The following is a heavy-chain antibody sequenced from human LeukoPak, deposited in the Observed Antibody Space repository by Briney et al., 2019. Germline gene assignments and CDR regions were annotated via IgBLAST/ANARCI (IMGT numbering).Heavy chain of an antibody. Sequence: GGSLRLSCAASGFTFSSYAMHWVRQAPGKGLEWVPVISYDGSNKYYADSVKGRFTISRDNSKNTLYLQMNSLRAEDTAAYYCARGTVTTDSPDYWGQGTLVTVSS. CDR1: GFTFSSYA. CDR2: ISYDGSNK. V-gene: IGHV3-30-3*01. J-gene: IGHJ4*02. D-gene: IGHD4-17*01. CDR3: ARGTVTTDSPDY.